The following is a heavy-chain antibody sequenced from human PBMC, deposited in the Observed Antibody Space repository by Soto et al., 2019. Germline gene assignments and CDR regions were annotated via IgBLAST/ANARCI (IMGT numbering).Heavy chain of an antibody. D-gene: IGHD3-3*01. J-gene: IGHJ5*02. CDR2: IYGSGST. CDR1: GGAIGSHY. CDR3: ARGQRFSDWFDP. V-gene: IGHV4-4*07. Sequence: SETLSLTCTISGGAIGSHYWTWIRQPAGKGLEWIGRIYGSGSTKYNPSLQSRVTMSLDTSKNQFSLRLESVTAADTAVYYCARGQRFSDWFDPWGQGTLVTVS.